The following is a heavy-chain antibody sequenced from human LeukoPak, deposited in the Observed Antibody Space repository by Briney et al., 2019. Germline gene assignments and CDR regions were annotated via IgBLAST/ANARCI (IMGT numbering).Heavy chain of an antibody. CDR1: GITFSSNW. V-gene: IGHV3-7*01. J-gene: IGHJ6*03. CDR3: ARDGCTSTSCYTRGDV. D-gene: IGHD2-2*02. Sequence: GGSLRLSCAAAGITFSSNWMSWVRQAPGKGLESVANIKPDGSEKYYVDSVKGRFTISRDNAKNSLYLQMNSLRAEDSAVYYCARDGCTSTSCYTRGDVWGKGTMVTVSS. CDR2: IKPDGSEK.